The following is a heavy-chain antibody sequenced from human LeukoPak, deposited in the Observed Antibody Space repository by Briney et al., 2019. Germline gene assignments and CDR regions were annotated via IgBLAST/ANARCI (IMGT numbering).Heavy chain of an antibody. Sequence: GGALRLSCAASGFTFSSYWMSWVRQAPGKGLEWVANIKQDGSKIHYVDSVKGRFTISRDNAKNSLYLQMNSLRAEDTAVYYCVREWAIWGQGTMVTVSS. CDR3: VREWAI. V-gene: IGHV3-7*01. CDR2: IKQDGSKI. CDR1: GFTFSSYW. J-gene: IGHJ3*02.